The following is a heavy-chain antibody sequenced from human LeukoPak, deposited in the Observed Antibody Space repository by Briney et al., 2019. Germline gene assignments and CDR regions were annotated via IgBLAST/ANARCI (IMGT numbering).Heavy chain of an antibody. D-gene: IGHD6-19*01. Sequence: GGSLRLSCAASGFTFDDYAMHWVRHAPGKGLEWVSGISWNSGSIGYADSVKGRFTISRDNAKNSLYLQMNSLRAEDTALYYCAKDNGHSSGWYVGYWGQGTLVTVSS. CDR3: AKDNGHSSGWYVGY. CDR2: ISWNSGSI. V-gene: IGHV3-9*01. CDR1: GFTFDDYA. J-gene: IGHJ4*02.